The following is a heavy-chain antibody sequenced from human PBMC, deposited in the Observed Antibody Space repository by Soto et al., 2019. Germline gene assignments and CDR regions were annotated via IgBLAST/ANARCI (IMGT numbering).Heavy chain of an antibody. CDR3: ARDVLGGYYGMDV. V-gene: IGHV1-46*01. CDR2: INPSGGTT. CDR1: GYTFTTYY. Sequence: ASVKVSCKASGYTFTTYYMHWVRQAPGQGLEWMGIINPSGGTTGFAQKFQGRVTMTRDTSTSTVYMELSSLRSEDTAVYYCARDVLGGYYGMDVWGQGTKVTVPS. J-gene: IGHJ6*02. D-gene: IGHD3-16*01.